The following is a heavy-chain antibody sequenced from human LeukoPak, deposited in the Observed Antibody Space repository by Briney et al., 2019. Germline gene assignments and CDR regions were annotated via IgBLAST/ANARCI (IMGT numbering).Heavy chain of an antibody. D-gene: IGHD3-10*01. CDR3: ARGGSGISNAFDI. V-gene: IGHV4-59*01. Sequence: PSETLSLTCSVSGGSISSYYWSWIRQPPGKGLEWIGYLYYSGSTNTNPSLKSRVTMSVDTSKNQFSLKLRSVTAADTAVYYCARGGSGISNAFDIWGQGTMVTVSS. CDR1: GGSISSYY. J-gene: IGHJ3*02. CDR2: LYYSGST.